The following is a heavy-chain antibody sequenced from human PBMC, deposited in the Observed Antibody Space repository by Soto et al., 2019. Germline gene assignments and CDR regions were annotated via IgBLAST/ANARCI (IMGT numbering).Heavy chain of an antibody. V-gene: IGHV1-8*01. Sequence: GASVKVSCKASGYTFTSYDIIWVRQATGQGLEWMGWMNPNSGNAGYAHKFQGRVTMTRNTSISSAYMELSSLRSEDTAVYYCAREGIRTEQLVYYDYWGQGTLVTVSS. J-gene: IGHJ4*02. CDR2: MNPNSGNA. D-gene: IGHD6-6*01. CDR1: GYTFTSYD. CDR3: AREGIRTEQLVYYDY.